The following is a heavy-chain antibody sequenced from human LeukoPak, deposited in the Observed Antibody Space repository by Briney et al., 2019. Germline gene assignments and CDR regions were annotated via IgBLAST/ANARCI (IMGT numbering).Heavy chain of an antibody. CDR1: GFSLSTNGVG. Sequence: SGPTLVKPTQTLTLTCTFSGFSLSTNGVGVGWIRQPPGKALEWLALIYWNDDKRYSPSLKSRLTITKDTSKNQVVLTMTNMDPVDTATYYCARRRPAANPYYCDYWGQGTLVTVSS. CDR3: ARRRPAANPYYCDY. D-gene: IGHD2-2*01. J-gene: IGHJ4*02. V-gene: IGHV2-5*01. CDR2: IYWNDDK.